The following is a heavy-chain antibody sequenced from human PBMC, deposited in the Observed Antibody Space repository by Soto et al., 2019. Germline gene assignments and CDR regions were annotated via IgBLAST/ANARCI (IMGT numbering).Heavy chain of an antibody. J-gene: IGHJ5*02. CDR3: ARVPANSPRNWFDP. D-gene: IGHD1-1*01. V-gene: IGHV3-48*02. Sequence: GGSLRLACAASGFTFSSYSMNWVRQAPGKGLEWVSYISSSSTIYYADSVKGRFTISRDNAKNSLYLQMNSLRDEDTAVYYCARVPANSPRNWFDPWGQGTLVTVSS. CDR1: GFTFSSYS. CDR2: ISSSSTI.